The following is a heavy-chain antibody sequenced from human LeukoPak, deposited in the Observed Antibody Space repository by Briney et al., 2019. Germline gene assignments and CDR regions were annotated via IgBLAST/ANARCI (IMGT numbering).Heavy chain of an antibody. V-gene: IGHV3-23*01. CDR3: ARDRAAAGEFDY. D-gene: IGHD6-13*01. CDR1: GFTFSSYA. CDR2: ISGSGGST. J-gene: IGHJ4*02. Sequence: GGSLRLSCAASGFTFSSYAMSWVRQAPGKGLEWVSAISGSGGSTYYADSVKGRFTISRDNSKNTLYLQMNSLRAEDTAVYYCARDRAAAGEFDYWGQGTLVTVSS.